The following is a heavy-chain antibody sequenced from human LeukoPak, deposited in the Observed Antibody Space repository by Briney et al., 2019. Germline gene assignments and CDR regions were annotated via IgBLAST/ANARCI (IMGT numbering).Heavy chain of an antibody. Sequence: ASVKVSCKASGYTFTGYYMHWVRQAPGQRLEWMGWINPNSGGTNYAQKFQGRVTMTRDTSISTAYMELSRLRSDDTAVYYCAREDVTMIGFDPWGQGTLVTVSS. CDR1: GYTFTGYY. D-gene: IGHD3-22*01. CDR2: INPNSGGT. V-gene: IGHV1-2*02. CDR3: AREDVTMIGFDP. J-gene: IGHJ5*02.